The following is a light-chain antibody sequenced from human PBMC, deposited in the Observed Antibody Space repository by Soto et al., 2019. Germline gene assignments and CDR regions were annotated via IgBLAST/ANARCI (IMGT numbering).Light chain of an antibody. Sequence: QSVLTQPPSVSAAPGQKVTISCSGSGSNIGNNYVSWYQQLPGTAPKLLIYDNNKRPSGIPDRFSGSKSGTSATLGITGLQTGDEADYFCGTWDSSLSADNYVFGIGTKVTVL. J-gene: IGLJ1*01. CDR1: GSNIGNNY. CDR3: GTWDSSLSADNYV. CDR2: DNN. V-gene: IGLV1-51*01.